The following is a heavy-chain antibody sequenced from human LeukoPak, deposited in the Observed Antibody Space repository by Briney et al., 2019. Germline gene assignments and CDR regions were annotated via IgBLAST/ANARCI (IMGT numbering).Heavy chain of an antibody. CDR3: TRHLDGIAAYDY. J-gene: IGHJ4*02. V-gene: IGHV3-73*01. CDR1: GFTFSGCA. D-gene: IGHD6-13*01. Sequence: GGSLRLSCAGSGFTFSGCAVHWVRQAPGKGLEWVGRIESKGNNYATFYAASMEGRFTISRDDSRNTAFLQMNSLKIEDAAIYYCTRHLDGIAAYDYWGQGSLVTVSS. CDR2: IESKGNNYAT.